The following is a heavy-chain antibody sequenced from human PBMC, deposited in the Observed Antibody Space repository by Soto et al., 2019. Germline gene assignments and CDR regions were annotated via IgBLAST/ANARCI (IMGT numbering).Heavy chain of an antibody. CDR2: IIPIFDTA. V-gene: IGHV1-69*06. J-gene: IGHJ6*02. CDR3: ALRAFVVVPAALKNYYYYGMDV. D-gene: IGHD2-2*01. Sequence: PVKFSCKVSGATCSTNARSWVEQAPEQGLKGMGGIIPIFDTANYAPKFQGRVTITADKSTSTAYMELSSLRSEDTAVYYCALRAFVVVPAALKNYYYYGMDVWGQGTTVTVSS. CDR1: GATCSTNA.